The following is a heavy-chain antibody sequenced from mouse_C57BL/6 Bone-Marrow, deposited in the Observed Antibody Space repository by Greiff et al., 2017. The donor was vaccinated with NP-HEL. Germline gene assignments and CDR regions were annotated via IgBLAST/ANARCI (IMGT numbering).Heavy chain of an antibody. CDR1: GYTFTSYW. CDR3: ARRSDYDYDGDWYFDV. J-gene: IGHJ1*03. D-gene: IGHD2-4*01. Sequence: VQLQQPGAELVMPGASVKLSCKASGYTFTSYWMHWVKQRPGQGLEWIGEIDPSDSYTNYNQKFKGKSTLTVDKSSSTAYMQLSSLTSEDSAVYYCARRSDYDYDGDWYFDVWGTGTTVTVSS. V-gene: IGHV1-69*01. CDR2: IDPSDSYT.